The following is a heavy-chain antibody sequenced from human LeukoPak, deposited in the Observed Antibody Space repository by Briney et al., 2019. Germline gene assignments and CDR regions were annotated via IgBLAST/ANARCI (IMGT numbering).Heavy chain of an antibody. CDR2: IYYSGST. V-gene: IGHV4-59*01. CDR3: ARDRVAAAGKGFDY. Sequence: KPSETLSLTCTVSGGSISSYYWSWIRQPPGKGLEWIGYIYYSGSTNYTPSLKSRVTISLDTSKNQFSLKLSSVTAADTAVYYCARDRVAAAGKGFDYWGQGTLVTVSS. CDR1: GGSISSYY. J-gene: IGHJ4*02. D-gene: IGHD6-13*01.